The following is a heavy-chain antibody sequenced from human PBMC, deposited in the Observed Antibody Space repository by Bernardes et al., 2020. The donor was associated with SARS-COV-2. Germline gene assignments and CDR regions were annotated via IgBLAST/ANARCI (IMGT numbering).Heavy chain of an antibody. CDR3: ARAVWGIWYFDL. D-gene: IGHD3-16*01. V-gene: IGHV1-2*02. CDR2: INPNSGGT. Sequence: ASEKVSCKASGYTFTGYYMHWVRQAPGQGLEWMGWINPNSGGTNYAQKFQGRVTMTRDTSISTAYMELSRLRSDDTAVYYCARAVWGIWYFDLWGRGTLVTVSS. J-gene: IGHJ2*01. CDR1: GYTFTGYY.